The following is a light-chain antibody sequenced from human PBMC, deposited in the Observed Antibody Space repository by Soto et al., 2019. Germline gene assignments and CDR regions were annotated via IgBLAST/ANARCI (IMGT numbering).Light chain of an antibody. CDR3: QQYGSSGT. CDR1: QSVRTS. CDR2: DAS. Sequence: EVVLTQSPATLSLSPGERATLSFRASQSVRTSLAWYQHKPGQAPRLVIYDASLRANGVPARFGGSGSGTDFTLTINSLEPEDFAVYYCQQYGSSGTFGQGTKVDNK. V-gene: IGKV3-11*01. J-gene: IGKJ1*01.